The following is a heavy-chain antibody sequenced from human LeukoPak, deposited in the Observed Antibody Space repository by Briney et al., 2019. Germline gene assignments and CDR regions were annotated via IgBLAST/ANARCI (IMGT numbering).Heavy chain of an antibody. D-gene: IGHD3-22*01. Sequence: SETLSLTCTVSGGSISNYYWSWIRQPPGKGLEWIGFIYYSGSTNYNPSLKSRVTMSVHTSKNQFSLKLSSVTAADTAVYYCARASDYYDSSAAFDIWGQGTMVTVSS. CDR1: GGSISNYY. CDR2: IYYSGST. CDR3: ARASDYYDSSAAFDI. J-gene: IGHJ3*02. V-gene: IGHV4-59*12.